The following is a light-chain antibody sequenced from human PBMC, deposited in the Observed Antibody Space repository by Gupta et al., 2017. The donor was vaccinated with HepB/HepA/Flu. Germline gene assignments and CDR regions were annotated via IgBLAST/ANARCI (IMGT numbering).Light chain of an antibody. Sequence: DIQMTQSPSSLSASVGDRVTITCRASQRISSYLNWYQQKPGKAPKLLIYAASRLQSGVPSRFSGSGSGTDFTLTISSLQPEDFATYYCQHRDSTPITFGGGTKVDIK. V-gene: IGKV1-39*01. J-gene: IGKJ4*01. CDR2: AAS. CDR1: QRISSY. CDR3: QHRDSTPIT.